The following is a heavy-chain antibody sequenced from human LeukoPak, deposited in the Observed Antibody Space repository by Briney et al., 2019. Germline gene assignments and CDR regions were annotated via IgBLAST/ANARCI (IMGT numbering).Heavy chain of an antibody. CDR3: ARLCTSCLTDLDY. V-gene: IGHV4-38-2*01. D-gene: IGHD2-2*01. Sequence: SETLSLTCPVSPYSIRSDYWGWIRQPPGKGLEWIGSGHHSGSTYYNPSLKSQINTSVDASKNQFSLKLSSVTAADTAVYYCARLCTSCLTDLDYWGQGTLVTVSS. J-gene: IGHJ4*02. CDR2: GHHSGST. CDR1: PYSIRSDY.